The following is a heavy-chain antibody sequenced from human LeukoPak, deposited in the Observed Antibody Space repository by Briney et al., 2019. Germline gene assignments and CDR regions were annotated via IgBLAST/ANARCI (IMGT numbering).Heavy chain of an antibody. CDR1: GGSISSYY. CDR3: ARSGYCSSTSCYRGEIDY. D-gene: IGHD2-2*02. J-gene: IGHJ4*02. CDR2: IYYSGST. V-gene: IGHV4-59*08. Sequence: SETLSLTCTVSGGSISSYYWSWIRQPPGKGLEWIGYIYYSGSTNYNPSLKSRVTISVDTSKNQFSLKLSSVTAADTAVYYCARSGYCSSTSCYRGEIDYWGQGTLVTVSS.